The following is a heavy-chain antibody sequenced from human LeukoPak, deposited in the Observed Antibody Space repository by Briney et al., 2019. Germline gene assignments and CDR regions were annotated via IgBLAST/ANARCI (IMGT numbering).Heavy chain of an antibody. CDR1: GGSISSGGYY. V-gene: IGHV4-30-4*08. CDR2: IYYSGST. Sequence: SQTLSLTCTVSGGSISSGGYYWSWIRQHPGKGLEWIGYIYYSGSTYYNPSLKSRVTISVDTSKNQFSLKLSSVTAADTAVYYCARESYSSSWLFDYWGQGTQVTVSS. CDR3: ARESYSSSWLFDY. J-gene: IGHJ4*02. D-gene: IGHD6-13*01.